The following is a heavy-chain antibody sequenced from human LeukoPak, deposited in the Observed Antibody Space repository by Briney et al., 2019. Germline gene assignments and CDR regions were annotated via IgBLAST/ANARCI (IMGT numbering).Heavy chain of an antibody. CDR3: ARPIRGSYVEDVFDI. J-gene: IGHJ3*02. Sequence: ASVKVSCKTSGYTFSDYYLHWVRQAPGQGLEWMGWINPSSGGTKNAQEFQGRVTMTRDTSISTGYMELSRLRSDDTAVYYCARPIRGSYVEDVFDIWGQGTMVTVSA. CDR2: INPSSGGT. V-gene: IGHV1-2*02. D-gene: IGHD1-26*01. CDR1: GYTFSDYY.